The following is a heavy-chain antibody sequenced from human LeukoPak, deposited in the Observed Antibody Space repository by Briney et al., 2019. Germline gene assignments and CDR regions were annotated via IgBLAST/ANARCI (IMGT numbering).Heavy chain of an antibody. CDR2: INPSGGST. Sequence: ASVKVSCKAPGYTFTSYYMHWVRQAPGQGLEWMGIINPSGGSTSYAQKFQGRVTMTRDTSTSTVYMELSSLRSEDTAVYYCARDNRVLWFGESHDAFDIWGQGTMVTVSS. D-gene: IGHD3-10*01. V-gene: IGHV1-46*01. CDR1: GYTFTSYY. CDR3: ARDNRVLWFGESHDAFDI. J-gene: IGHJ3*02.